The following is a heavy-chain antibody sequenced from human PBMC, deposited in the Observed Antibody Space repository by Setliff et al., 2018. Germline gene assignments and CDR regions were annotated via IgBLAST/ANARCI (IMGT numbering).Heavy chain of an antibody. D-gene: IGHD7-27*01. CDR2: INPNSGGT. V-gene: IGHV1-2*02. CDR3: ARVWGDAFEI. Sequence: ASVKVSCEASGYTFTGYYMHWVRQAPGQGLEWMGWINPNSGGTNYAQKFQGRVTMTTDTSTSTAYMELRSLRSDDTAVYYCARVWGDAFEIWGQGTMVTVSS. J-gene: IGHJ3*02. CDR1: GYTFTGYY.